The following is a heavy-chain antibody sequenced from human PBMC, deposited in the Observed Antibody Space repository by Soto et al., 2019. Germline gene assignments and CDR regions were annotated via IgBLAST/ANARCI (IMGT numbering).Heavy chain of an antibody. V-gene: IGHV3-23*01. J-gene: IGHJ4*02. D-gene: IGHD5-12*01. CDR1: GLTFHNFA. CDR2: ISGGGGGT. CDR3: AKARGAYLVYDFDS. Sequence: GGSLRLSCAASGLTFHNFAMTRIRQAPGMGLEWVSTISGGGGGTYYADSVKGRFTISRDNSKNTLYLQMNSLKAEDTAVYYCAKARGAYLVYDFDSWGQGTPVTVSS.